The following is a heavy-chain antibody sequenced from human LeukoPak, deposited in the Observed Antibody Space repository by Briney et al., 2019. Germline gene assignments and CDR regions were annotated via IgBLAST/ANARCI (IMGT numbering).Heavy chain of an antibody. CDR1: GYTFSARY. D-gene: IGHD1-26*01. Sequence: ASVRVSCKASGYTFSARYIHWVRLAPGQGREWMGWINPKSGDTNYAQKFQVRVTMTRDTSISTAYMELSRLRSDDTAVYYCAKEGYDGSYFRLDFWGQGTLVTVSS. CDR2: INPKSGDT. V-gene: IGHV1-2*02. J-gene: IGHJ4*02. CDR3: AKEGYDGSYFRLDF.